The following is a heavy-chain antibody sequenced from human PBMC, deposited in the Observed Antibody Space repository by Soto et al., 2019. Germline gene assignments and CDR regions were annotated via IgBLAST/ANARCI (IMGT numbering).Heavy chain of an antibody. D-gene: IGHD3-10*01. J-gene: IGHJ5*02. CDR3: ARRTGGSGSYYNVYNWVVP. V-gene: IGHV4-34*01. CDR2: INHSGST. Sequence: SETLSLTCAVYGGSFSGYYWSWIRQPPGKGLEWIGEINHSGSTNYNPSLKSRVTISVDTSKNQFSLKLSSVTAADTAVYYCARRTGGSGSYYNVYNWVVPWGQGTRGTVSS. CDR1: GGSFSGYY.